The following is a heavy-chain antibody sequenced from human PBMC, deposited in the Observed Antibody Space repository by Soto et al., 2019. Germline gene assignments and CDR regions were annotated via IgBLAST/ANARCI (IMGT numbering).Heavy chain of an antibody. J-gene: IGHJ4*02. CDR2: ISASGTT. CDR3: ARDLGSEQWFFDS. D-gene: IGHD6-19*01. Sequence: PSETLSLTCAASGGSISTTDYYWSWIRQRPGKGLEWLGYISASGTTYSNPSLESRVTLSLDTSESQFSLRLTSLTAADTAVYYCARDLGSEQWFFDSWGQGTLVTVSS. V-gene: IGHV4-31*11. CDR1: GGSISTTDYY.